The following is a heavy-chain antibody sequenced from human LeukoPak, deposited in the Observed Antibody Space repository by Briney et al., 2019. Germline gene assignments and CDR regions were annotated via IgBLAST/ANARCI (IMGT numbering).Heavy chain of an antibody. CDR2: ISYDGSNK. V-gene: IGHV3-30*18. CDR3: AKDRDGAFDI. CDR1: GFTFSSYG. Sequence: PGGSLRLSCAASGFTFSSYGMHWVRQAPGKGLEWVAVISYDGSNKYYADSVKGRLTISRDNSKNTLYLQMNSRRAEDTAVYYCAKDRDGAFDIWGQGTMVTVSS. D-gene: IGHD3-10*01. J-gene: IGHJ3*02.